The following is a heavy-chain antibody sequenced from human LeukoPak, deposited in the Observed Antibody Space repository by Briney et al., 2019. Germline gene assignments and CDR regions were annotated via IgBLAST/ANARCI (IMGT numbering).Heavy chain of an antibody. J-gene: IGHJ4*02. CDR1: GFALSSYK. CDR2: ISPSSRYI. V-gene: IGHV3-21*01. Sequence: PGGSLRLSCAASGFALSSYKMTWVRQAPGKGLEWVASISPSSRYIYYGVSVRGRVTVSRDNAKNSLFLQMTSLRAEDTAIYYCARDLTGGEYFDSWGQGTLVSVSS. CDR3: ARDLTGGEYFDS. D-gene: IGHD3-16*01.